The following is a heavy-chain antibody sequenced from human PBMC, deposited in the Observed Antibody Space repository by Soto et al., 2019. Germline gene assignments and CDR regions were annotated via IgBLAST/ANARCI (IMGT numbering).Heavy chain of an antibody. CDR1: GYSFTSYW. CDR2: IYPGDSDT. D-gene: IGHD2-21*02. Sequence: GESLKISCKGSGYSFTSYWIGWVRQMPGKGLEWMGIIYPGDSDTRYSPSFQGQVTISADKSISTAYLQWSSLKASDTAMYYCARHMTVGGYYYYYGMDVWGQGTTVTVSS. J-gene: IGHJ6*02. V-gene: IGHV5-51*01. CDR3: ARHMTVGGYYYYYGMDV.